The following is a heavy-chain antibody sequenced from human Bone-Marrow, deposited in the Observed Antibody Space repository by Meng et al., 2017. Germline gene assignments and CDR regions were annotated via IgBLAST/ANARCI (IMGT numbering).Heavy chain of an antibody. Sequence: GGSLRLSCAASGFTFSSYAMSWVRQAPGKGLEWVSAISGSGGSTYYADSVKGRFTISRDNSKNTLYQQMNSLRAEDTAVYYCAKDASYYGDYLPSDYWGQGTLVIVSS. D-gene: IGHD4-17*01. CDR1: GFTFSSYA. CDR3: AKDASYYGDYLPSDY. V-gene: IGHV3-23*01. CDR2: ISGSGGST. J-gene: IGHJ4*02.